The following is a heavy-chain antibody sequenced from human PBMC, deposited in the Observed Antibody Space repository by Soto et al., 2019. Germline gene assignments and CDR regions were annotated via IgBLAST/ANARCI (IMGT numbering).Heavy chain of an antibody. CDR3: ARLPSRYYYYGMDV. D-gene: IGHD1-26*01. V-gene: IGHV4-30-2*01. CDR1: GGSISSGGYS. Sequence: SETLSLTCAVSGGSISSGGYSWSWIRQPPGKGLEWIGYIYHSGSTYYNPSLKSRVTISVDRSKNQFSLKLSSVTAADTAVYYCARLPSRYYYYGMDVWGQGTTVTVSS. J-gene: IGHJ6*02. CDR2: IYHSGST.